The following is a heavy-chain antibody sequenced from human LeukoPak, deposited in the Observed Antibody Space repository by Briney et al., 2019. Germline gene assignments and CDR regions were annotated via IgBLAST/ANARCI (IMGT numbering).Heavy chain of an antibody. V-gene: IGHV1-8*01. CDR3: ARAQTYYYDSSGYCFDY. CDR2: MNPNSGNT. Sequence: ASVKVSCKASGYTFTSYDINWVRQATGQGLERMGWMNPNSGNTGYAQKFEGRVTMTRNTSISTAYMELSSLRSEDTAVYYCARAQTYYYDSSGYCFDYWGQGTLVTVSS. J-gene: IGHJ4*02. CDR1: GYTFTSYD. D-gene: IGHD3-22*01.